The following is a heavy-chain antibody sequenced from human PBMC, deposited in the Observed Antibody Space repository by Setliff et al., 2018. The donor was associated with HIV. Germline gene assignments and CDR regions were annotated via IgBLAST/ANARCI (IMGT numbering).Heavy chain of an antibody. V-gene: IGHV4-38-2*02. Sequence: EALSRTCDVAGFSISSRYDVGWIRQSPGKGLEWIGNIYHTGISYYNPSLNDRATISLDTSKNQFSLKLNSVTAADTAVYYCARDVLDLVISVYGFWGQGIPVTVSS. CDR1: GFSISSRYD. CDR3: ARDVLDLVISVYGF. J-gene: IGHJ4*02. CDR2: IYHTGIS. D-gene: IGHD3-22*01.